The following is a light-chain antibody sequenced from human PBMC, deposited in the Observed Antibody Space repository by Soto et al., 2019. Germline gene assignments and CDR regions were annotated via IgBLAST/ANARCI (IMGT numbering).Light chain of an antibody. CDR2: GAS. CDR3: QQYYNWPRT. J-gene: IGKJ1*01. CDR1: VSVSGY. Sequence: EIVLPQSPATLSFPPGERATLSCMASVSVSGYLARYQQNPGQAPRLFIYGASSRATGIRDRFSGSGSGTEFTLTISSLQPEDFAVYYCQQYYNWPRTFGQGTKVDIK. V-gene: IGKV3D-15*01.